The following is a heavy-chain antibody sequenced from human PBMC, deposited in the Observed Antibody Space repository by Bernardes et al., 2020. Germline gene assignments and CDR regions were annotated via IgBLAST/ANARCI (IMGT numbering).Heavy chain of an antibody. CDR2: IYYSGST. J-gene: IGHJ3*02. D-gene: IGHD6-13*01. CDR1: GGSISSSSYY. Sequence: SETLSLTCTVSGGSISSSSYYWGWIRQPPGKGLEWIGSIYYSGSTYYNPSLKSRVTISVDTSKNQFFLKLSSVTAADTAVYYCARDSSSWGAFDIWGQGTMVTVSS. V-gene: IGHV4-39*02. CDR3: ARDSSSWGAFDI.